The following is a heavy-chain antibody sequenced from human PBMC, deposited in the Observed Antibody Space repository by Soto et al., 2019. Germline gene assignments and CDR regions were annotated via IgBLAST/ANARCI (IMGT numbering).Heavy chain of an antibody. V-gene: IGHV1-18*01. CDR2: ISAYNGNT. Sequence: QVQLVQSGAEVKKPGASVKVSCKASGYTFTSYGISWVRQAPGQGLEWMGWISAYNGNTNYAQKLQGRVTMTTDTSTSAAYMELRSLRSDDTAVYYCARFAPGYCSSTSCSDFDYWGQGTLVTVSS. CDR1: GYTFTSYG. J-gene: IGHJ4*02. D-gene: IGHD2-2*01. CDR3: ARFAPGYCSSTSCSDFDY.